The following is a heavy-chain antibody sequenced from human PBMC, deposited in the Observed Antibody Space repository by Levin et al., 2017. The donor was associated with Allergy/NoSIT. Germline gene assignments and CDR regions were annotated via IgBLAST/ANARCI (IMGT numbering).Heavy chain of an antibody. D-gene: IGHD6-19*01. V-gene: IGHV3-9*01. J-gene: IGHJ4*02. CDR3: AKDGPSGGWYREGYFDY. Sequence: GGSLRLSCAASGFTFDDYAMHWVRQAPGKGLEWVSGINWNSGNIGYADSVKGRFTISRDNAKNSLYLQMNSLRAEDTALYYCAKDGPSGGWYREGYFDYWGQGTLVTVSS. CDR1: GFTFDDYA. CDR2: INWNSGNI.